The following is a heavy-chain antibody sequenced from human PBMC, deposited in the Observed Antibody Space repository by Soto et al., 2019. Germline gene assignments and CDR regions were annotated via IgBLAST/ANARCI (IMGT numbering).Heavy chain of an antibody. Sequence: SVKVSCKASGGTFSSYTISWVRQAPGQGLEWMGRIIPILGIANYAQKSQGRVTITADKSTSTAYMELSSLRSEDTAVYYCARDPRNKYSRMLDYFDYWGQGTLVTVSS. CDR2: IIPILGIA. D-gene: IGHD6-6*01. J-gene: IGHJ4*02. CDR1: GGTFSSYT. V-gene: IGHV1-69*04. CDR3: ARDPRNKYSRMLDYFDY.